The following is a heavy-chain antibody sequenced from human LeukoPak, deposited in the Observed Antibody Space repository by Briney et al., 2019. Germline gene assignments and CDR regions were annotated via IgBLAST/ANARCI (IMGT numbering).Heavy chain of an antibody. J-gene: IGHJ6*03. CDR3: ANLGHAGYYDFWSGYYMSYYMDV. CDR1: GFTFSSYW. V-gene: IGHV3-74*01. Sequence: GGSLRLSCAASGFTFSSYWMHWVRQAPGKGLVWVSRINSDGSSTSYADSVKGRFTISRDNAKNTLYLQMNSLRAEDTAVYYCANLGHAGYYDFWSGYYMSYYMDVWGKGTTVTVSS. CDR2: INSDGSST. D-gene: IGHD3-3*01.